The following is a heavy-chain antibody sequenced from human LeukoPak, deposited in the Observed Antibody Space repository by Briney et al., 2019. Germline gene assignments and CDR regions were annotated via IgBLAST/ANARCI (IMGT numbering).Heavy chain of an antibody. V-gene: IGHV3-7*03. J-gene: IGHJ3*01. D-gene: IGHD6-6*01. Sequence: GGSLRLSCAVSGFTFSGFWMSWSRQAPGKGLEWVASINSDGSEGYYADVVKGRFTISRDNAKNSLYLQINSLRAEDTAVYYCARSSYSSSSSVWGRGTMVTVSS. CDR1: GFTFSGFW. CDR3: ARSSYSSSSSV. CDR2: INSDGSEG.